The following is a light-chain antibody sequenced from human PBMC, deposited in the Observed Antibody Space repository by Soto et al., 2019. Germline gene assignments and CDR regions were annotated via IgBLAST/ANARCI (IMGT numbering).Light chain of an antibody. J-gene: IGKJ4*01. V-gene: IGKV3-20*01. CDR2: ATS. CDR1: ESVSNTF. CDR3: QQYGSSPLT. Sequence: EIVLTQSPGTLSLSPGERATLSCRASESVSNTFLAWYQHKPGQTPRLLIYATSTRATGIPDRFSGSGSGTDFALSISRLDPEDFAVYSCQQYGSSPLTFGGGTKVDIK.